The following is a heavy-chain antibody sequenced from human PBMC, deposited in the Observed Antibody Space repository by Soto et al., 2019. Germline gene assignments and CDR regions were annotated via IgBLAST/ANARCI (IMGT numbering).Heavy chain of an antibody. J-gene: IGHJ4*02. Sequence: QVQLVQSGAEVKKPGSSVKVSCKASGGTFSSYAISWVRQAPGQGLEWMGGIIPIFGTANYAQKFQGRVTITADKSTSTAYMELSSLRSEDMAVYYCARQGYCSGGSCYSFDYWGQGTLVTVSS. CDR2: IIPIFGTA. D-gene: IGHD2-15*01. CDR3: ARQGYCSGGSCYSFDY. CDR1: GGTFSSYA. V-gene: IGHV1-69*06.